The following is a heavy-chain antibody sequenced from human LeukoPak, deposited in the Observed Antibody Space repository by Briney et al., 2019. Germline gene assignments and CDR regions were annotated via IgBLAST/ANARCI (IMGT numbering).Heavy chain of an antibody. J-gene: IGHJ4*02. D-gene: IGHD4/OR15-4a*01. Sequence: GGSLRLSCAASGFTFSTYGMHWVRQAPRKVLEWVAFIQYDGSENHYADSVRGRFTISRDNSKNTLYLQMNSLRAEDTAVYYCARRAGAYSHPYDYWGQGTLVTVSS. V-gene: IGHV3-30*02. CDR1: GFTFSTYG. CDR3: ARRAGAYSHPYDY. CDR2: IQYDGSEN.